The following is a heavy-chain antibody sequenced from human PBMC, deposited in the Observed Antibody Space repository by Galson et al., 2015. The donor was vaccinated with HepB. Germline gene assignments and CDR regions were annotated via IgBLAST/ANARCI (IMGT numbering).Heavy chain of an antibody. Sequence: ETLSLTCTVSGGSISSYYWSWIRQPPGKGLEWIGYIYYSGSTNYNPSLKSRVTISVDTSKNQFSLKLSSVTAADTAVYYCAREGSSGYYYEKRYFQHWGQGTLVTVSS. CDR2: IYYSGST. V-gene: IGHV4-59*01. J-gene: IGHJ1*01. CDR1: GGSISSYY. D-gene: IGHD3-22*01. CDR3: AREGSSGYYYEKRYFQH.